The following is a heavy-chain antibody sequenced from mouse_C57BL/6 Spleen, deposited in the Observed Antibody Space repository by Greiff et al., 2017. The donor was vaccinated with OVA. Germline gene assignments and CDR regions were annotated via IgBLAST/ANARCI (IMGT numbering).Heavy chain of an antibody. CDR2: INPSNGGT. CDR3: ARSRGSSAYYYAMDY. Sequence: QVQLQQSGTELVKPGASVKLSCKASGYTFTSYWMHWVKQRPGQGLEWIGNINPSNGGTNYNEKFKSKATLTVDKSSSTAYMQLSSLTSEDSAVYYCARSRGSSAYYYAMDYWGQGTSVTVSS. CDR1: GYTFTSYW. J-gene: IGHJ4*01. D-gene: IGHD1-3*01. V-gene: IGHV1-53*01.